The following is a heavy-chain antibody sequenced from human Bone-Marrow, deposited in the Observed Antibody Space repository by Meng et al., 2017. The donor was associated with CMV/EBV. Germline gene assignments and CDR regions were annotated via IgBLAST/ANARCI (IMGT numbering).Heavy chain of an antibody. D-gene: IGHD2-15*01. Sequence: GESLKISCAASGFTFSSYGMHWVRQAPGKGLEWVSVIYSGGSTYYADSVKGRFTISRDNSKNTLYLQMNSLRAEDTAVYYCASGILPWNYYYGMDVWGQGTTVTVSS. CDR1: GFTFSSYG. V-gene: IGHV3-NL1*01. J-gene: IGHJ6*02. CDR2: IYSGGST. CDR3: ASGILPWNYYYGMDV.